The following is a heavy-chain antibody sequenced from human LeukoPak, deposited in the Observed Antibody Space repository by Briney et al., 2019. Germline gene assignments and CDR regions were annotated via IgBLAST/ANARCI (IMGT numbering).Heavy chain of an antibody. CDR1: GFTFDDYA. V-gene: IGHV3-43D*03. CDR3: ARVRYYYDSSGYYYYMDV. D-gene: IGHD3-22*01. Sequence: GGSLRLSCAASGFTFDDYAMHWVRQAPGKGLEWVSLISWDGGSTYYADSVKGRFTISRDNAKSSLYLQMNTLRAEDTAVYYCARVRYYYDSSGYYYYMDVWGKGTTVTVSS. CDR2: ISWDGGST. J-gene: IGHJ6*03.